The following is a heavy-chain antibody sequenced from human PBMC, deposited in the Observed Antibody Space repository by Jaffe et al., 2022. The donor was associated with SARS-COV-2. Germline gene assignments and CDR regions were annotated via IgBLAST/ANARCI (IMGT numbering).Heavy chain of an antibody. J-gene: IGHJ4*02. CDR2: ISSSSSTI. V-gene: IGHV3-48*02. D-gene: IGHD2-2*01. CDR1: GFTFSSFS. Sequence: EVHLVESGGGLVQPGGSLRLSCAASGFTFSSFSMNWVRQAPGKGLEWVSYISSSSSTIYYADSVKGRFTISRDNAKNSLYLQMNSLRDEDTAVYYCARLDLCCSSATSPDYWGQGTLVTVSS. CDR3: ARLDLCCSSATSPDY.